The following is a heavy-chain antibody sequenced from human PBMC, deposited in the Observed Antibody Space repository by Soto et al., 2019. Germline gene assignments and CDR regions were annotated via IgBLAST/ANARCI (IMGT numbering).Heavy chain of an antibody. CDR1: GFTFSSYS. Sequence: PGGSLRLSCAASGFTFSSYSMNWVRQAPGKGLEWVSSISSSSSYIYYADSVKGRFTISRDNAKNSLYLQMNSLRAEDTAVYYCARDEVRPAANLKASIMDVWGKGTTVTVSS. CDR3: ARDEVRPAANLKASIMDV. D-gene: IGHD2-2*01. CDR2: ISSSSSYI. V-gene: IGHV3-21*01. J-gene: IGHJ6*03.